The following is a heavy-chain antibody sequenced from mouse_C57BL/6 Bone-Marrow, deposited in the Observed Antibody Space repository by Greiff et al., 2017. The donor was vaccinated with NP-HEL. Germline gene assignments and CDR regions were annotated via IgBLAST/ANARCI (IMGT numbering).Heavy chain of an antibody. V-gene: IGHV12-3*01. Sequence: VQLVESGPGLVKPSQSLFLTCSITGFPITSGYYWIWIRQSPGKPLEWMGYITHSGETFYNPSLQSPISITRETSKNQFFLQLNSVTTEDTAMYYCASGGYFDVWGTGTTVTVSS. CDR1: GFPITSGYY. CDR2: ITHSGET. CDR3: ASGGYFDV. J-gene: IGHJ1*03.